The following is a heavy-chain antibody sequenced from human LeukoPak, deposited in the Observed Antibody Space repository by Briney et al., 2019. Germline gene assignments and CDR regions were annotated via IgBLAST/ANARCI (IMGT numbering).Heavy chain of an antibody. CDR2: INPNSGGT. J-gene: IGHJ4*02. CDR3: ARVAYCTKGVCINFDL. CDR1: GYTFTGPY. Sequence: ASVKVSCKASGYTFTGPYIHWMRQAPGQAREWMGWINPNSGGTKYAQKFQGRVTVTRDTSTSTAYMELSGLRADDTAAYYCARVAYCTKGVCINFDLWGQGTLVTVSS. V-gene: IGHV1-2*02. D-gene: IGHD2-8*01.